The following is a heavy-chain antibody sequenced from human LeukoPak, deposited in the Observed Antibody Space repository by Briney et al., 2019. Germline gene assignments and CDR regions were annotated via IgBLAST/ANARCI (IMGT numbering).Heavy chain of an antibody. CDR2: IYPGDPDT. CDR1: GYSFTSYW. J-gene: IGHJ1*01. V-gene: IGHV5-51*01. CDR3: ARLGRIAAAEPLSAEYFQH. Sequence: GESLKISCKGSGYSFTSYWIGWVRQMPGKGLEWMGIIYPGDPDTRYSPSFQGQVTISADKSISTAYLQWSSLKASDTAMYYCARLGRIAAAEPLSAEYFQHWGQGTLVTVSS. D-gene: IGHD6-13*01.